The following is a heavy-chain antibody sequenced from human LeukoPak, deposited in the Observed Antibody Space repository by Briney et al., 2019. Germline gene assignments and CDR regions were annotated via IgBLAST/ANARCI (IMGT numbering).Heavy chain of an antibody. CDR2: IYYSGST. V-gene: IGHV4-59*01. D-gene: IGHD2-2*01. CDR3: ERGPVVPAAIDWFDP. J-gene: IGHJ5*02. CDR1: GGSISSYY. Sequence: PSETLSLTCTVSGGSISSYYWSWIRQPPGKGLEWIGYIYYSGSTNYNPSLTSRVTISVDTSTNQFSLKLSSVPAADTAVYSCERGPVVPAAIDWFDPWGQGTLVTVSS.